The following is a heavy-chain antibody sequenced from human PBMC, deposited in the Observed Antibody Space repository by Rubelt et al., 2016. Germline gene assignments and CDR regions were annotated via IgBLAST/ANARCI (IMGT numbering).Heavy chain of an antibody. CDR1: GYTFTSYD. V-gene: IGHV1-69*04. D-gene: IGHD5-12*01. J-gene: IGHJ4*01. CDR3: AREVSPRGYDQYYFDY. CDR2: IIPILGIA. Sequence: GAEVKKPGASVKVSCKASGYTFTSYDINWVRQATGQGLEWMGRIIPILGIANYAQKFQGRVTITADKSTSTAYMELSSLRSEDTAVYYCAREVSPRGYDQYYFDYGGHGTLVTVSS.